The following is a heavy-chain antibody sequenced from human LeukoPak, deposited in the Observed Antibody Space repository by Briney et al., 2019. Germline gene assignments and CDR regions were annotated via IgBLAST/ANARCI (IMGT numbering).Heavy chain of an antibody. CDR1: GYTFTGYY. Sequence: GASVKVSCKASGYTFTGYYMHWVRQAPGQGLEWMGWINPNSGGTNYAQKFQGRVTMTRNTSISTAYMELSSLRSEDTAVYYCARVPSRYGVKKRNWFDPWGQGTLVTVSS. CDR2: INPNSGGT. D-gene: IGHD4-17*01. CDR3: ARVPSRYGVKKRNWFDP. J-gene: IGHJ5*02. V-gene: IGHV1-2*02.